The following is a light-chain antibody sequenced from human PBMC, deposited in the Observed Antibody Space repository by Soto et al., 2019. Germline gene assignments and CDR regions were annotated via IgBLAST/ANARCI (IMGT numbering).Light chain of an antibody. CDR1: RGHSSYI. J-gene: IGLJ3*02. CDR3: ETWGSSTHWV. CDR2: VEASGSY. Sequence: QSVLTQSSSASASLGSSVKLTCTLSRGHSSYIIAWHQQQPGKAPRYLMKVEASGSYNKGSGVPDRFSGSSSGADRYLTISNPHFEDEADYYCETWGSSTHWVFGGGTKLTVL. V-gene: IGLV4-60*02.